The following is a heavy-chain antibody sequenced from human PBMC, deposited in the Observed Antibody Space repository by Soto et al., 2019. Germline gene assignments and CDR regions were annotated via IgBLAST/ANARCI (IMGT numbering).Heavy chain of an antibody. CDR2: IYYCGST. Sequence: PSETLSLTCTVSGGSISSYYWGWIRQPPGKGLEWIGYIYYCGSTNYNPSLKSRVTISVDTSKNQFSLKLSSVTAADTAVYYCARQVSITFGGVIVTNWFDPWGQGTLVTVSS. CDR1: GGSISSYY. D-gene: IGHD3-16*02. CDR3: ARQVSITFGGVIVTNWFDP. V-gene: IGHV4-59*01. J-gene: IGHJ5*02.